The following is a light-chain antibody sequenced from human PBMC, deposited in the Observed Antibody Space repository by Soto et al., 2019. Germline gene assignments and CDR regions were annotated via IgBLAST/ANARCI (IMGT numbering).Light chain of an antibody. CDR1: SSDIGNYNY. CDR2: EVS. Sequence: QSALTQPASVSGSPGQSITISCSGTSSDIGNYNYVSWYQQHSGKAPKLMIHEVSNRPSGVSNRFSGSKSGNTASLTISGLQAEDEADYYCSSYTTSSTWMFGGGTKVTVL. J-gene: IGLJ3*02. CDR3: SSYTTSSTWM. V-gene: IGLV2-14*01.